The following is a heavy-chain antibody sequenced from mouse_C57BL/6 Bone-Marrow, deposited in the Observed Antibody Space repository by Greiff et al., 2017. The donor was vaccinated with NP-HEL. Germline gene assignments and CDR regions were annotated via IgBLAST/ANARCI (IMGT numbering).Heavy chain of an antibody. V-gene: IGHV2-2*01. Sequence: QVQLQQSGPGLVQPSQSLSITCTVSGFSLTSYGVHWVRQSPGKGLEWLGVIWSGGSTDYNAAFISRLSISKDNSKSQVFFKMNSLRADDTAIYYCAGYDGYYRGAMDYWGQGTSVTVSS. J-gene: IGHJ4*01. D-gene: IGHD2-3*01. CDR1: GFSLTSYG. CDR3: AGYDGYYRGAMDY. CDR2: IWSGGST.